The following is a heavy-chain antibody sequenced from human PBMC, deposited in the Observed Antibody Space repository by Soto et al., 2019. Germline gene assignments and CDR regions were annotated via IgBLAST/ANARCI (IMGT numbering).Heavy chain of an antibody. CDR2: SRDKPQGYST. J-gene: IGHJ4*02. Sequence: GGSLRLSCAGPGFTLSDHYIDWVRQSPGKGLEWVGRSRDKPQGYSTAYAASVKGRFTTTRDESKNSAYLQMNSLKTEDTAAYYCVRATYFSDSSGYTRCLDYWGQGPLVTVSS. CDR1: GFTLSDHY. CDR3: VRATYFSDSSGYTRCLDY. V-gene: IGHV3-72*01. D-gene: IGHD3-22*01.